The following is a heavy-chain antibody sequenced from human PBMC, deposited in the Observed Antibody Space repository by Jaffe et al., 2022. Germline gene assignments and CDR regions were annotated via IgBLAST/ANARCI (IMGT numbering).Heavy chain of an antibody. J-gene: IGHJ3*02. CDR1: GYTFSSYA. CDR3: ARKKSATNGFDI. CDR2: INTGNGNT. D-gene: IGHD2-8*01. V-gene: IGHV1-3*04. Sequence: QVQLVQSGAEVKKPGASMKVSCKASGYTFSSYAMHWVRQAPGQRLEWMGWINTGNGNTKYSQNFQDRVTLTRDTSATTAYMELSSLRSEDTAVYYCARKKSATNGFDIWGQGTMVTVSS.